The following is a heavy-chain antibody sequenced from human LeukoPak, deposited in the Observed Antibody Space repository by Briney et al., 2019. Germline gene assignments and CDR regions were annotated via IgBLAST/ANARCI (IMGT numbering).Heavy chain of an antibody. CDR3: ARARTENYYSYYYMDV. CDR1: GYTFTGYY. V-gene: IGHV1-2*02. J-gene: IGHJ6*03. CDR2: INPNSGGT. D-gene: IGHD1-14*01. Sequence: ASVKVSCKASGYTFTGYYMHWVRQAPGQGLEWMGWINPNSGGTNYAQKLQGRVTMTTDTSTSTAYMELRSLRSDDTAVYYCARARTENYYSYYYMDVWGKGTTVTISS.